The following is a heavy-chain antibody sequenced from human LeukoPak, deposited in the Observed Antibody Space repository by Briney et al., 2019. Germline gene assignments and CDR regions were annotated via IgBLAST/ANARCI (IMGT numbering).Heavy chain of an antibody. Sequence: GESLKISCKGSGYLFASYWIGWVRQMPGKGLEWMGIIYPGGSDTRYSPSFQGQVTISADKSISTAYLQWSSLKASDTAMYYCARHRDYGDYPETYWGQGTLVTVSS. J-gene: IGHJ4*02. CDR1: GYLFASYW. V-gene: IGHV5-51*01. D-gene: IGHD4-17*01. CDR2: IYPGGSDT. CDR3: ARHRDYGDYPETY.